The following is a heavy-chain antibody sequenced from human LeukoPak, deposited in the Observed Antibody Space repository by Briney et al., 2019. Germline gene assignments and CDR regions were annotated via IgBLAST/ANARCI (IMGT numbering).Heavy chain of an antibody. CDR3: ARDRIVVVVAASYYFDY. CDR2: ISYDGSNK. J-gene: IGHJ4*02. Sequence: PGGSLRLSCAASGFTFSSYAMHWVRQAPGKGLEWVAVISYDGSNKYYADSVKGRFTISRDNSKNTLYLQMNSLRAEDTAVYYCARDRIVVVVAASYYFDYWGQGTLVTGSS. V-gene: IGHV3-30*04. CDR1: GFTFSSYA. D-gene: IGHD2-15*01.